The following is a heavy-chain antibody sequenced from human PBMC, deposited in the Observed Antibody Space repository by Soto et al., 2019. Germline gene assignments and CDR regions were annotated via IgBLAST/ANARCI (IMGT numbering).Heavy chain of an antibody. V-gene: IGHV3-74*01. D-gene: IGHD3-22*01. CDR1: GFTFSSYW. CDR3: ARPRYDGSGTPFDY. Sequence: EVQLVESGGGLVQPGGSLRLSCEASGFTFSSYWMHWDRQVPGKGLVWVSHINSDGSSTTYADSVKGRFTISRDNAKNTVYLQMTRLRDEDTAVYYCARPRYDGSGTPFDYWGQGTLVTVSS. J-gene: IGHJ4*02. CDR2: INSDGSST.